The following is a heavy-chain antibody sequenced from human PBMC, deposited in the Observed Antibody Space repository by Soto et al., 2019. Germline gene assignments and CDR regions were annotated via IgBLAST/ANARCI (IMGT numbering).Heavy chain of an antibody. Sequence: SETLSLTCAVYGGSFSGYYWSWIRQPPGKGLEWIGEINHSGSTNYNPSLKSRVPISVDTSKNQFSLKLSSVTAADTAVYYCAIRGPTVTSNYWGQGTLVTVSS. CDR3: AIRGPTVTSNY. CDR1: GGSFSGYY. V-gene: IGHV4-34*01. J-gene: IGHJ4*02. D-gene: IGHD4-17*01. CDR2: INHSGST.